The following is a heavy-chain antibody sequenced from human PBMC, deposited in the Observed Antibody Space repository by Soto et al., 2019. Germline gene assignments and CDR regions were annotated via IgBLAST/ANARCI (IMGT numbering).Heavy chain of an antibody. CDR1: GYSISSGYY. CDR2: IYHSGST. D-gene: IGHD6-6*01. V-gene: IGHV4-38-2*02. CDR3: AREYSSSSVDY. J-gene: IGHJ4*02. Sequence: SETLSLTCAVSGYSISSGYYWGWIRQPPGKGLEWIGSIYHSGSTHYNPSLKSRVTISVDTSKNQFSLKLSSVTAADTAVYYCAREYSSSSVDYWGQGTLVTVSS.